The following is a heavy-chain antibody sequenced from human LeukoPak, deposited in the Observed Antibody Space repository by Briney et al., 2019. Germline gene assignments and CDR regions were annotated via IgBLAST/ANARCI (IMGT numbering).Heavy chain of an antibody. CDR1: XXTXTSYG. D-gene: IGHD2-2*03. J-gene: IGHJ6*02. V-gene: IGHV1-18*01. CDR2: XXAYNGNT. CDR3: ARVDRIDPKSYYYYGMDV. Sequence: CXXXXXTXTSYGISWVRQAPXQGXEWMXXXXAYNGNTNYAQKLQGRVTMTTDTSTSTAYMELRSLRSDDTAVYYCARVDRIDPKSYYYYGMDVWGQGTTVTVSS.